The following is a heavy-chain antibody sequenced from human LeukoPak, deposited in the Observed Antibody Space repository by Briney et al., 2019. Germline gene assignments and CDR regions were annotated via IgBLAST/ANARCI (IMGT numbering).Heavy chain of an antibody. CDR3: AKDLGRYVERISMVRGPPPYEN. CDR2: ISGSGGST. V-gene: IGHV3-23*01. Sequence: GGSLRLSCAASGFTFSSYAMSWVRQAPGKGLEWVSAISGSGGSTYYADSVKGRFTISRDNSKNTLSLQMNSLRAEDTAVYYCAKDLGRYVERISMVRGPPPYENWFQGTLVTVSS. D-gene: IGHD3-10*01. CDR1: GFTFSSYA. J-gene: IGHJ4*02.